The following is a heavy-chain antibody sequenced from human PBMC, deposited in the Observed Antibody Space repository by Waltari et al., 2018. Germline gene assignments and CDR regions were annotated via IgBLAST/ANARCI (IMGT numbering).Heavy chain of an antibody. J-gene: IGHJ4*02. CDR3: ARDRDLTIFDY. Sequence: VQLVESGGDLVQPGGSLRLSGETSGFRSSPYVMHWIRRRPGKGLEWVARISHDGGVKTYGDSVGGRFIASRDNARDTFYLQMSSLTVDDTAVYYCARDRDLTIFDYWGQGIQVTVSS. D-gene: IGHD2-21*02. V-gene: IGHV3-74*03. CDR2: ISHDGGVK. CDR1: GFRSSPYV.